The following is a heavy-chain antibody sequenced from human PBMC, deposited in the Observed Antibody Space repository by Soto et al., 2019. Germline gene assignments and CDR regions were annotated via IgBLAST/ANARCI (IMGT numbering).Heavy chain of an antibody. CDR1: GYTFTSYD. CDR2: MNPNSGNT. D-gene: IGHD3-3*01. Sequence: QVQLVQSGAEVKKPGASVKVSCKASGYTFTSYDINWVRQATGQGLEWMGWMNPNSGNTGYAQKFQGRVTMTRNTSRSTAYMALSSLRSEDTAVYYCARLYDFWSGKPSYGMDVWGQGTTVTVSS. V-gene: IGHV1-8*01. CDR3: ARLYDFWSGKPSYGMDV. J-gene: IGHJ6*02.